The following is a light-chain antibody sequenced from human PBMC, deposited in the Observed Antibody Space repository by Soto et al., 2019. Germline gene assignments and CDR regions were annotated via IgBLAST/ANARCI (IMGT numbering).Light chain of an antibody. CDR3: QQSYSTPYT. V-gene: IGKV1-39*01. J-gene: IGKJ2*01. Sequence: DLQMTQSPSSLSVSVGDRVTITCRASQSISSYLNWYQQKPGKAPKLLIYAASSLQCGVPSRFSGSGSGTDFTLTISSLQPEDFATYYCQQSYSTPYTFGQGTKLEIK. CDR2: AAS. CDR1: QSISSY.